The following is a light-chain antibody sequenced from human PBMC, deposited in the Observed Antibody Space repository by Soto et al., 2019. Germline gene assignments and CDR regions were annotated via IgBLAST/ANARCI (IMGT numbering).Light chain of an antibody. Sequence: DIQMTQSPSSLSASVGDRVTITCRASQSISSYLNWYQQKPGKAPKLLIYAASSLQSGVPSRFSGSGSGTDFTLTISSLQPEDFATYYCQQSDSTPPGYTFGQGTKLEIK. J-gene: IGKJ2*01. CDR2: AAS. CDR1: QSISSY. CDR3: QQSDSTPPGYT. V-gene: IGKV1-39*01.